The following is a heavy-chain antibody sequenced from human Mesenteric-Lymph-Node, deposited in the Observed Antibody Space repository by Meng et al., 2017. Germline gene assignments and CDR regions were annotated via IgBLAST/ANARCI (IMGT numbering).Heavy chain of an antibody. Sequence: KVSFKGSGYSFTSYWIGWVRQMPGKGLEWMGIIYPGNSGTRYSPSFQGQVTISADKSISTAYLQWSGLKASDTAMYYCVLSLVVPGTVHYYDYWGQGSLVTVSS. J-gene: IGHJ4*02. CDR1: GYSFTSYW. V-gene: IGHV5-51*01. CDR3: VLSLVVPGTVHYYDY. CDR2: IYPGNSGT. D-gene: IGHD2-2*01.